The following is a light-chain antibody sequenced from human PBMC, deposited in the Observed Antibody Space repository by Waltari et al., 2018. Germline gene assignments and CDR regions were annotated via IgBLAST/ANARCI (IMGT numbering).Light chain of an antibody. CDR2: QDS. CDR3: QAWDSSTVV. CDR1: KLGDKY. V-gene: IGLV3-1*01. Sequence: SYELTQPPSVSVSPGQTASITCSGDKLGDKYGCWYQQKPGQSPVLVIYQDSQRPSGIPERFSGSNSGNTATLTISGTQAMDEADYYCQAWDSSTVVFGGGTKLTVL. J-gene: IGLJ2*01.